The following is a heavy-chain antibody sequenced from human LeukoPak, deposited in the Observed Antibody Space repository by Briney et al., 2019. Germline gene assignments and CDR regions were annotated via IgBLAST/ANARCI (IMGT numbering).Heavy chain of an antibody. V-gene: IGHV3-53*04. J-gene: IGHJ4*02. CDR2: IYSGGDT. Sequence: GGSLRLSCAVSGVTVSSDYMSWVRQAPGKGLEWVSLIYSGGDTYYADSVKGRFTISRHISQNTLYLQMNSLRPEDTAIYYCASRMTFGGPGTLVTVS. D-gene: IGHD2/OR15-2a*01. CDR1: GVTVSSDY. CDR3: ASRMTF.